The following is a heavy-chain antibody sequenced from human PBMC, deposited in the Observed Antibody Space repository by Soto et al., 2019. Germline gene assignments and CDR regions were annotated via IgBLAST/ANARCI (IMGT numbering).Heavy chain of an antibody. CDR3: ARVLRITIFGGAYSFYGMVV. CDR2: ISAYNGNT. CDR1: GYTFTSYG. J-gene: IGHJ6*02. Sequence: GASVKVSCKASGYTFTSYGISWVRQAPGQGLEWMGWISAYNGNTNYAQKLQGRVTMTTDTSTSTAYMELRSLRSDDTAVYYCARVLRITIFGGAYSFYGMVVWGQGTMVTVSS. V-gene: IGHV1-18*04. D-gene: IGHD3-3*01.